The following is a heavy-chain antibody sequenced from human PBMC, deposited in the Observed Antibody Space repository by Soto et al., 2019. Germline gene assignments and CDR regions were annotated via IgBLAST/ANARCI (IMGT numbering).Heavy chain of an antibody. Sequence: AGGSLRLSCAASGFTFSTYAMSWVRQAPGKGLEWVSGISGSGGRTYYANSVKGRFTISRGKSKTMLYLQMNVLRAEDTAIYYCAKGQPATVTYFDSWGQGTLVIVSS. CDR3: AKGQPATVTYFDS. CDR2: ISGSGGRT. D-gene: IGHD2-21*02. V-gene: IGHV3-23*01. J-gene: IGHJ4*02. CDR1: GFTFSTYA.